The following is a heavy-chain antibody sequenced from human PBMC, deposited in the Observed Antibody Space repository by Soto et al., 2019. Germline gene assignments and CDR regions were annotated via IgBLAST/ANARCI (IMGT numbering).Heavy chain of an antibody. Sequence: QVQLVQSGAEVRKPGSSVKVSCKASGVTFSSYTISWVRQAPGQGLEWMGRIIPVLGVANYAPKFQGRLTIIADEPTSTVYMDFSSLRSEDRAMDYARWLINGDSDVSDLWGQGTFITVSS. J-gene: IGHJ3*01. CDR1: GVTFSSYT. D-gene: IGHD5-12*01. CDR2: IIPVLGVA. CDR3: RWLINGDSDVSDL. V-gene: IGHV1-69*02.